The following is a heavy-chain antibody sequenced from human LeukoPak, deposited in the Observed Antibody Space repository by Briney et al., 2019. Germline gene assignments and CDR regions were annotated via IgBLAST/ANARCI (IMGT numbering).Heavy chain of an antibody. CDR2: INSDGGST. D-gene: IGHD3-16*01. Sequence: PGGSLRLSCAASGFTFSSYWMHWVRQPPGKGLVWVSRINSDGGSTTHADSVKGRFTISRDNARNTLYLQMNSLRAEDTAVYYCARHVLDYVWGSYPYYDAFDIWGQGTMVTVSS. CDR1: GFTFSSYW. V-gene: IGHV3-74*01. J-gene: IGHJ3*02. CDR3: ARHVLDYVWGSYPYYDAFDI.